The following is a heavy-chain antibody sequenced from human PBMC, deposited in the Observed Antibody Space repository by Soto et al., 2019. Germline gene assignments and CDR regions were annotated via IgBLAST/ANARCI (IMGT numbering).Heavy chain of an antibody. J-gene: IGHJ4*02. Sequence: SETLSLTCTVSGGSISSYYWSWIRQPPGKGLEWIGYIYYSGSTNYNPSLKSRVTISVDTSKNQFSLKLSSVTAADTAVYYCARGHTVTTSFDYWGQGTLVTVS. CDR1: GGSISSYY. D-gene: IGHD4-17*01. CDR2: IYYSGST. CDR3: ARGHTVTTSFDY. V-gene: IGHV4-59*01.